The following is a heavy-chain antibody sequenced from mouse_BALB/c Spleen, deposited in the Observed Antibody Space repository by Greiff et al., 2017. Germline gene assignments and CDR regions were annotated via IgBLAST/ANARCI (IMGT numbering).Heavy chain of an antibody. D-gene: IGHD1-2*01. CDR3: AIADGYHAMDY. V-gene: IGHV5-4*02. CDR1: GFTFSDYY. Sequence: DVMLVESGGGLVKPGGSLKLSCAASGFTFSDYYMYWVRQTPEKRLEWVATISDGGSYTYYPDSVKGRFTISRDNAKNNLYLQMSSLKSEDTAMYYCAIADGYHAMDYWGQGTSVTVSS. CDR2: ISDGGSYT. J-gene: IGHJ4*01.